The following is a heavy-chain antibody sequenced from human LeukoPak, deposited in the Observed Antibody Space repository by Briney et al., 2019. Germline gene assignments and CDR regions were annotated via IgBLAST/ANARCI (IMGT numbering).Heavy chain of an antibody. CDR3: AKGDCSSASCYTVDY. V-gene: IGHV3-23*01. CDR2: ISGSGGST. CDR1: RFTFSSYA. Sequence: GGSLRLSCAASRFTFSSYAMSWVRQAPGKGLEWASAISGSGGSTYYADSVKGRFTISRDNSKNTLYLQMNSLRAEDTAVYYCAKGDCSSASCYTVDYWGQGTLVTVSS. J-gene: IGHJ4*02. D-gene: IGHD2-2*02.